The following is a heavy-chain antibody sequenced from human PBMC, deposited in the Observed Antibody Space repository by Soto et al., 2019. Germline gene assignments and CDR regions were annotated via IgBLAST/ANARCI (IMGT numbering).Heavy chain of an antibody. V-gene: IGHV4-31*03. CDR3: ARKAPPLRFLEWLPSGDYYYYGMDV. J-gene: IGHJ6*02. CDR1: GGSISSGGYY. Sequence: QVQLQESGPGLVKPSQTLSLTCTVSGGSISSGGYYWSWIRQHPGKGLEWIGYIYYSGSTYYNPSLKSRVTISVDTSKNQFSLKLSSVTAADTAVYYCARKAPPLRFLEWLPSGDYYYYGMDVWGQGTTVTVSS. D-gene: IGHD3-3*01. CDR2: IYYSGST.